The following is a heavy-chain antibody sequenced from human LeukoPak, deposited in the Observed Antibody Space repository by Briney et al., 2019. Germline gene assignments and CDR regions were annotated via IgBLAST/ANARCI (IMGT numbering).Heavy chain of an antibody. Sequence: GGSLRLSCAASGFTFSSYGMHWVRQAPGKGLEWVAVISYDGSNKYYADSVKGRFTISRDNSENTLYLQMNSLRAEDTAVYYCANLPQATATTAFDYWGQGTLVTVSS. V-gene: IGHV3-30*18. CDR1: GFTFSSYG. D-gene: IGHD4-17*01. CDR2: ISYDGSNK. CDR3: ANLPQATATTAFDY. J-gene: IGHJ4*02.